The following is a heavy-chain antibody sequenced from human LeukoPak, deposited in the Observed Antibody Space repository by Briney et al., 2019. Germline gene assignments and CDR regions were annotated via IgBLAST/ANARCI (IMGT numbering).Heavy chain of an antibody. Sequence: SETLSLTCAVYGGSFSGYYWSWIRQPPGKGLEWLGEINHSGSTNYNPSLKSRVTISVDTSKNQFSLKLSSVTAADTAVYYCARGSSDFWSGYYRRCWFDPWGQGTLVTVSS. CDR2: INHSGST. V-gene: IGHV4-34*01. D-gene: IGHD3-3*01. CDR1: GGSFSGYY. J-gene: IGHJ5*02. CDR3: ARGSSDFWSGYYRRCWFDP.